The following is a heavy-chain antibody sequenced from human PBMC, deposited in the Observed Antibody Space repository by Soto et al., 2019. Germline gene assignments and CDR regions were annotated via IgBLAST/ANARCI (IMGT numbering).Heavy chain of an antibody. CDR3: AKDMRGKWELLFYYGMDV. D-gene: IGHD1-26*01. CDR1: GFTFDDYT. Sequence: GESLKISCAASGFTFDDYTMHWVRQAPGKGLEWVSLISWDGGSTYYAGSVKGRFTISRDNSKNSLYLQMNSLRSEDTGLYYCAKDMRGKWELLFYYGMDVWGQGTTVTVSS. V-gene: IGHV3-43*01. J-gene: IGHJ6*02. CDR2: ISWDGGST.